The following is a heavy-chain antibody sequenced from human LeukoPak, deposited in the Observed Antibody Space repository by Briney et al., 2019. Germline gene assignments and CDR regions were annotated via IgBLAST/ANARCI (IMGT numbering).Heavy chain of an antibody. CDR2: INPRDGST. D-gene: IGHD1-26*01. Sequence: ASVKVSCKASGHISSTSLIHWVRAAPGQGPVWMGLINPRDGSTLYARHLQGRVTMTRDTYTRTMYMELNSLGSEGTAVYFCAREAAVGACNFDYWGQGTLVTVSS. CDR1: GHISSTSL. V-gene: IGHV1-46*04. J-gene: IGHJ4*02. CDR3: AREAAVGACNFDY.